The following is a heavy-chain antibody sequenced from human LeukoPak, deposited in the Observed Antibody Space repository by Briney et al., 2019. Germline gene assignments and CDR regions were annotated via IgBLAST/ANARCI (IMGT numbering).Heavy chain of an antibody. Sequence: GVPLRLSCAASGFTFNNYPMTCPRQATGKGLEWLSAVKRSYFSTYYPASVEGRFTISRANSKDTLYLQINSLSVEDTAVYFCAKLGYYDFWSNYLVFDNWGQGTLVTVSS. V-gene: IGHV3-23*01. CDR1: GFTFNNYP. D-gene: IGHD3-3*01. CDR3: AKLGYYDFWSNYLVFDN. J-gene: IGHJ4*02. CDR2: VKRSYFST.